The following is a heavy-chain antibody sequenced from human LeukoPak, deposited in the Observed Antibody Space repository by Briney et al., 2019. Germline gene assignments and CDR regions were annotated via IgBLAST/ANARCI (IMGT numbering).Heavy chain of an antibody. Sequence: GSLRLSCAASGFTFSSYWMHWVRQAPGKGLVWVSRINSDGSSTSYADSVKGRFTISRDNSKNTLYLQMNSLRAEDTAVYYCAKVADSSGYYLYYFDYWGQGTLVTVSS. V-gene: IGHV3-74*01. CDR2: INSDGSST. J-gene: IGHJ4*02. D-gene: IGHD3-22*01. CDR3: AKVADSSGYYLYYFDY. CDR1: GFTFSSYW.